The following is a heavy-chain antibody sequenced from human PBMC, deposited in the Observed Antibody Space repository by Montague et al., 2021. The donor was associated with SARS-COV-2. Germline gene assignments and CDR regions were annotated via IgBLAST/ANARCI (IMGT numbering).Heavy chain of an antibody. CDR2: GHYTGST. Sequence: SETLSLTCEVSGGSISSYYWCWIRQPPAKGLEWIGYGHYTGSTKYYTSLKTRVPLSLHTPKNHYSLRLNTVTAADTAASYCARAQNICFIVNCVNYFDLWGQGALVSVSS. CDR1: GGSISSYY. J-gene: IGHJ5*02. CDR3: ARAQNICFIVNCVNYFDL. V-gene: IGHV4-59*01. D-gene: IGHD1-7*01.